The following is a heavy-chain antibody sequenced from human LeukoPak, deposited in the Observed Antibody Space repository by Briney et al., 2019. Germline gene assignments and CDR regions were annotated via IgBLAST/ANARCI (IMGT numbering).Heavy chain of an antibody. V-gene: IGHV4-38-2*02. CDR2: IYHSGIT. CDR3: ARASFKKGSWFDP. J-gene: IGHJ5*02. CDR1: GYSISSGYY. Sequence: SETLSLTCTVSGYSISSGYYWGWIRQPPGKGLEWIGSIYHSGITYYNPSLKSRVTISVDTSKNQFSLKLSSVTAADTAVYYCARASFKKGSWFDPWGQGTLVTVSS.